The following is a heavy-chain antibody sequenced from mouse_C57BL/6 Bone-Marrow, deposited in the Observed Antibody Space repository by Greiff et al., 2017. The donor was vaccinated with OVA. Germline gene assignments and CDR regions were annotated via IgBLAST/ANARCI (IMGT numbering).Heavy chain of an antibody. V-gene: IGHV5-4*01. CDR2: ISDGGSYT. Sequence: EVQLQESGGGLVKPGGSLKLSCAASGFTFSSYAMSWVRQTPEKRLEWVATISDGGSYTYYPDNVKGRFTISRDNAKNNLYLQMSHLKSEDTAMYYCAREREEQLRLLLDYWGQGTTLTVSS. D-gene: IGHD3-2*02. CDR1: GFTFSSYA. J-gene: IGHJ2*01. CDR3: AREREEQLRLLLDY.